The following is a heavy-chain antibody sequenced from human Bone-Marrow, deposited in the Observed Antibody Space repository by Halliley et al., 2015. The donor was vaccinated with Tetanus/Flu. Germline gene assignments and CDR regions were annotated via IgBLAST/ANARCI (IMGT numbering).Heavy chain of an antibody. V-gene: IGHV4-4*06. CDR3: ARLHCPGGSCYDDRGNFDF. CDR2: FHAGGT. Sequence: FHAGGTHHTPPLKSRVPISVDPSKNRFSLKVTSVTAADTAVYYCARLHCPGGSCYDDRGNFDFWGQGTLVTVSS. D-gene: IGHD2-15*01. J-gene: IGHJ4*02.